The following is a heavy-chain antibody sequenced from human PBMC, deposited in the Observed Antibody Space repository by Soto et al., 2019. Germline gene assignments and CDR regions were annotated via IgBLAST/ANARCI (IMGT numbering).Heavy chain of an antibody. Sequence: QVQLVQSGAEVKKPGSSVKVSCKASGGTFSSYAISWVRQAPGQGLEWMGGIIPIFGTANYAQKFQGRVTITADESTSTDYMELSSLRSEDTAVYYCARDVYSSSSSPTYNWFDPWGQGTLVTVSS. CDR2: IIPIFGTA. V-gene: IGHV1-69*01. J-gene: IGHJ5*02. CDR3: ARDVYSSSSSPTYNWFDP. CDR1: GGTFSSYA. D-gene: IGHD6-6*01.